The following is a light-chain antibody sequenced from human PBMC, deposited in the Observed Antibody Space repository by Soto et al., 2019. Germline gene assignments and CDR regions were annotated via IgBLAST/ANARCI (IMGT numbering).Light chain of an antibody. V-gene: IGKV3-20*01. CDR3: QQYCSSLLFT. CDR2: GAS. CDR1: QSVSSSY. J-gene: IGKJ3*01. Sequence: EIVLTQSPGTLSLSPGERATLSCRASQSVSSSYLAWYQQKPGQAPRLLIYGASSRATGIPDRFSGSGSGTDFTLTISRLEPEDFAVYYCQQYCSSLLFTFGPGTKVDSK.